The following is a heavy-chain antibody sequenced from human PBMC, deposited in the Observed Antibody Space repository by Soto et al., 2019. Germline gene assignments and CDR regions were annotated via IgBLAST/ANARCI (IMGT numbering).Heavy chain of an antibody. CDR3: ARDPGAAGYDFWSGYDHPYFDY. D-gene: IGHD3-3*01. CDR2: IYHSGST. Sequence: SETLSLTCAVSGYSISSGYYWGWIRQPPGKGLEWIGSIYHSGSTYYNPSLKSRVTISVDTSKNQFSLKLSSVTAADTAVYYCARDPGAAGYDFWSGYDHPYFDYWGQGTPVTVSS. V-gene: IGHV4-38-2*02. CDR1: GYSISSGYY. J-gene: IGHJ4*02.